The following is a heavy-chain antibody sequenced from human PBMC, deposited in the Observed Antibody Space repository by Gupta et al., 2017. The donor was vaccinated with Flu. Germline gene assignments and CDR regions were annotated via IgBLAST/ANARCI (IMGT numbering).Heavy chain of an antibody. CDR1: GFSLSNARMG. CDR3: ARIRRYCSGGSCYSEFDP. Sequence: QVTLKESCPVLVKPTETLTLTCTVSGFSLSNARMGVSWIRQPPGKALEWLAHIFSNDEKSYSTSLKSRLTISKDTSKSQVVLTMTNMDPVDTATYYCARIRRYCSGGSCYSEFDPWGQGTLVTVSS. D-gene: IGHD2-15*01. J-gene: IGHJ5*02. CDR2: IFSNDEK. V-gene: IGHV2-26*01.